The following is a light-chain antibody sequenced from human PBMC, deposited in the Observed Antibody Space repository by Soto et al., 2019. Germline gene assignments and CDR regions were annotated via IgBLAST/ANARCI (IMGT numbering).Light chain of an antibody. V-gene: IGKV1-6*01. CDR1: QTISSH. Sequence: IQMTQSPSSLSASVGDRVTITCRASQTISSHLNWYQQKPGKAPKLLIYAASSLQSGVPSRFSGSGSGTDFTLTISSLQPEDFATYYCLQDYNYPWTFGQGTKVDIK. CDR3: LQDYNYPWT. J-gene: IGKJ1*01. CDR2: AAS.